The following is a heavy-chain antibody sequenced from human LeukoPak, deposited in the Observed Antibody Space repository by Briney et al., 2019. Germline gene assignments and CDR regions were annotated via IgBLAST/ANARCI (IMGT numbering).Heavy chain of an antibody. CDR3: AKGGDPVRDYYYGMDV. V-gene: IGHV3-23*01. D-gene: IGHD4-17*01. CDR2: IDGSGGDT. Sequence: GGSLRLSCAASGFTFRTYAMTWVRQAPGKGLEWVSLIDGSGGDTFHADSVKGRFTVSRDNSQNTLYLQMNSLRAEDTAVYYCAKGGDPVRDYYYGMDVWGQGTTVTVSS. J-gene: IGHJ6*02. CDR1: GFTFRTYA.